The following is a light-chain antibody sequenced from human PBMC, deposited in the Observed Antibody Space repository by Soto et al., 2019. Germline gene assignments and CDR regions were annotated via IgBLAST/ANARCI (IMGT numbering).Light chain of an antibody. V-gene: IGKV1-39*01. Sequence: DIQMTQSPSSLSASVGDRVTITCRASQSISTYLNWYQQKVGKAPKVLIYAASNLEGGVPSRFSGSGSGTDFTLTINSLQPGDFATYYCQQSYSTPWTFGQGTKVEIK. CDR3: QQSYSTPWT. J-gene: IGKJ1*01. CDR1: QSISTY. CDR2: AAS.